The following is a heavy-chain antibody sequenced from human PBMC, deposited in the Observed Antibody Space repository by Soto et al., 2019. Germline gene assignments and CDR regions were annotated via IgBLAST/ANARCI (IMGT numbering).Heavy chain of an antibody. CDR2: IYYSGST. V-gene: IGHV4-39*01. CDR3: ARQPGGMLSHVDE. D-gene: IGHD2-8*01. J-gene: IGHJ1*01. CDR1: GGSISSSSYY. Sequence: SETLSLTCTVSGGSISSSSYYWGWIRQPPGKGLEWIGSIYYSGSTYYNPSLKSRVTISVDTSKNQFSLKLSSVTAADTAVYYGARQPGGMLSHVDEWGKGTLVTVDS.